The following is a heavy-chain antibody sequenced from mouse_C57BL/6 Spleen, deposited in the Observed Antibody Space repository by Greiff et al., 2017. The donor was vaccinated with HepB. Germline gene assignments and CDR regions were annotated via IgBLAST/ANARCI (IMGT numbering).Heavy chain of an antibody. CDR3: ARRWVFDY. D-gene: IGHD1-1*02. Sequence: EVQLQQSGPELVKPGASVKISCKASGYTFTDYYMNWVKQSHGKSLEWIGDINPNNGGTSYNQKFKGKATLTVDKSSSTAYMELRSLTSEDSAVYYCARRWVFDYWGQGTTLTVSS. CDR2: INPNNGGT. V-gene: IGHV1-26*01. CDR1: GYTFTDYY. J-gene: IGHJ2*01.